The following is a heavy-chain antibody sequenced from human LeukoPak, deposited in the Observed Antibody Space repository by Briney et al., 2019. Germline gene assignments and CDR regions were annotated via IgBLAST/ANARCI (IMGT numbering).Heavy chain of an antibody. J-gene: IGHJ4*02. CDR3: VRGTPTPGMDY. Sequence: ASVRVSCKASGYPFSAHFLDWVRQAPGQGLEWMGNIDTTTGNPRYAQDFTGRFVFSLDTSVSTAYLQITSLKADDTAAYYCVRGTPTPGMDYWGQGTQVTVSS. CDR2: IDTTTGNP. CDR1: GYPFSAHF. D-gene: IGHD3-10*01. V-gene: IGHV7-4-1*02.